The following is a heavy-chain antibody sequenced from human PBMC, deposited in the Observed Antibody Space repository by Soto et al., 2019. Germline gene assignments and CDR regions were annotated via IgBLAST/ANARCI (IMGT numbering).Heavy chain of an antibody. J-gene: IGHJ4*02. CDR2: TSADGTDK. V-gene: IGHV3-30*03. Sequence: GGSLRLSCAASGFSLSSYGMHWVRQTPGKGLEWVAVTSADGTDKYYADSVKGRFTISRDNSKNTLYLQMNSLGVGDTAVYYCVRGTAIARQHFDCWGQGTLVTVSS. CDR1: GFSLSSYG. CDR3: VRGTAIARQHFDC. D-gene: IGHD6-6*01.